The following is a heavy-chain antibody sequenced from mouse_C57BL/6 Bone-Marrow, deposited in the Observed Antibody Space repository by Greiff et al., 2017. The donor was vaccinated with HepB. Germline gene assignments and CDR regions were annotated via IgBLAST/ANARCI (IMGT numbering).Heavy chain of an antibody. CDR2: ISDGGSYT. D-gene: IGHD1-1*01. V-gene: IGHV5-4*03. J-gene: IGHJ1*03. CDR1: GFTFSSYA. CDR3: ARGFYYGSTDWYFDV. Sequence: EVMLVESGGGLVKPGGSLKLSCAASGFTFSSYAMSWVRQTPEKRLEWVATISDGGSYTYYPDNVKGRFPISRDTAKNNLYLQMSHLKSEDTAMYYCARGFYYGSTDWYFDVWGTGTTVTVSS.